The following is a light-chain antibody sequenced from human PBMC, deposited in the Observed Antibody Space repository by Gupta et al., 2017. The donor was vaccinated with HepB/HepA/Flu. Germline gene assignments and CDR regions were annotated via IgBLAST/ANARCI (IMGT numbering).Light chain of an antibody. CDR3: VAWDDTLVGWL. J-gene: IGLJ3*02. CDR1: SSNIGTNF. V-gene: IGLV1-47*01. Sequence: QSVLTQPPSVSGTPGQRVVISCCGSSSNIGTNFVYWYQHLPGAAPRPLIYRSNQRPSGVPERFSGSKSGTSASLAIGGLRSEDEADYYCVAWDDTLVGWLFGGGTRLTVL. CDR2: RSN.